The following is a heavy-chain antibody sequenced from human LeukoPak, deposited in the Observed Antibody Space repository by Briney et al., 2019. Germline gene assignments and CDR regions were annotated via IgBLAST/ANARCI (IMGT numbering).Heavy chain of an antibody. D-gene: IGHD2-15*01. CDR2: INWNSGSI. CDR3: AKDHCSGGSCFFDY. CDR1: GFTFGDFA. Sequence: SGGSLRLSCAASGFTFGDFAMHWVRLAPGKGLEWVSGINWNSGSIAYADSVKGRFTISRGNAKTSLYLRMNSLRTEDTALYYCAKDHCSGGSCFFDYWGQGTLVTVSS. J-gene: IGHJ4*02. V-gene: IGHV3-9*01.